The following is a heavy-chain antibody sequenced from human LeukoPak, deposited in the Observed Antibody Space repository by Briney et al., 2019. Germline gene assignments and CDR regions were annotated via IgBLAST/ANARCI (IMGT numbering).Heavy chain of an antibody. D-gene: IGHD3-10*01. J-gene: IGHJ4*02. CDR1: GGSLSGYY. CDR2: INHSGST. CDR3: ARGPNTHYYGSGSYVY. Sequence: SVTLSLTCAVYGGSLSGYYWSWIRQPPGKGLEWIGEINHSGSTNYNLSLKSRVTISVDTSKNQFSLKLSSVTAADTAVYYCARGPNTHYYGSGSYVYWGQGTLVTVSS. V-gene: IGHV4-34*01.